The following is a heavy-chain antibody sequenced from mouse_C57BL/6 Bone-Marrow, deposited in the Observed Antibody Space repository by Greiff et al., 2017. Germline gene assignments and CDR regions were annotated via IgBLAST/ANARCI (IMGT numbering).Heavy chain of an antibody. D-gene: IGHD3-3*01. CDR3: AREGLGRFAY. CDR1: GYTFTSYW. V-gene: IGHV1-69*01. Sequence: QVQLQQSGAELVMPGASVKLSCKASGYTFTSYWMHWVKQRPGQGLEWIGEIDPSDSYTNYNQKFKGKSTLTVDKSSSTAYMQLSSLTSEDSAVYYCAREGLGRFAYWGQGTLVTVSA. J-gene: IGHJ3*01. CDR2: IDPSDSYT.